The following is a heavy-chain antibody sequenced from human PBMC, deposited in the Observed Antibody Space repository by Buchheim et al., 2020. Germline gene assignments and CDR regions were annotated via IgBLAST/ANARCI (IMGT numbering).Heavy chain of an antibody. CDR2: VSAFNGRT. V-gene: IGHV1-18*03. CDR1: GYEFTTYG. CDR3: TRGSVTVDY. D-gene: IGHD4-11*01. Sequence: QVQLVQSGPEVKKPGASVTVSCRSSGYEFTTYGITWVRQAPGQGLEWLGWVSAFNGRTDYAQKVQGRVSMTTDTSTRTAYMELRSLRTDDMAVYYCTRGSVTVDYWGQRTL. J-gene: IGHJ4*02.